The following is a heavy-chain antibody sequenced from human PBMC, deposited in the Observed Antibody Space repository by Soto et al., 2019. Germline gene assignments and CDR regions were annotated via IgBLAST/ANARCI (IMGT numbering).Heavy chain of an antibody. Sequence: QVQLQQWGAGLLKPSETLSLTCAVYGGSFSGYYWSWIRQPPGKGLEWTGELNHSGTTNYNPSLSSRVTISVDTTRTPFTLQLSSVTAADTAVYYCARGRSSWYVGWNWFDPWGQGTLVTVSS. J-gene: IGHJ5*02. V-gene: IGHV4-34*01. D-gene: IGHD6-13*01. CDR3: ARGRSSWYVGWNWFDP. CDR1: GGSFSGYY. CDR2: LNHSGTT.